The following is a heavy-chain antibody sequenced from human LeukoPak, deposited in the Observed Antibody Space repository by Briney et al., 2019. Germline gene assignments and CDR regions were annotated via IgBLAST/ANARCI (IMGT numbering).Heavy chain of an antibody. CDR2: IYTSGST. CDR1: GGSISSYY. J-gene: IGHJ4*02. V-gene: IGHV4-4*07. Sequence: SETLSLTCTVSGGSISSYYWSWIRQPAGKGLEWIGRIYTSGSTNYNPSLKSRVTISVDTSKNQFSLKLSSVTAADTAVYYCARVESSGWYFYFDYWGQGTLVTVSS. CDR3: ARVESSGWYFYFDY. D-gene: IGHD6-19*01.